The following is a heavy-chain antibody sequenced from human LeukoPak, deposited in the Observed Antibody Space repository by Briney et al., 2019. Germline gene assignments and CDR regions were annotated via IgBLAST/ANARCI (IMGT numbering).Heavy chain of an antibody. CDR3: ARGGLISLANTPLGAFDI. J-gene: IGHJ3*02. V-gene: IGHV4-38-2*02. CDR1: GYSISSGYY. Sequence: IPSETLSLTCTVSGYSISSGYYWGWIRQPPGKGLEWIGSIYHSGSTYYNPSLKSRVTISVDTSKNQFSLQLNSVTPEDTAVYYCARGGLISLANTPLGAFDIWGQGTMVSVSS. CDR2: IYHSGST. D-gene: IGHD3/OR15-3a*01.